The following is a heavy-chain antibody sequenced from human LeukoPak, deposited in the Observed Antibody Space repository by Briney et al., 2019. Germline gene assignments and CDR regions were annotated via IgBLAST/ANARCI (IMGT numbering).Heavy chain of an antibody. CDR1: GGSISSSSYY. J-gene: IGHJ3*02. CDR3: ARQGIAAAGTISFDSFDI. V-gene: IGHV4-39*01. Sequence: SETLSLTCTVSGGSISSSSYYWGWIRQPPGKGLEWIGSIYYSGSTYYNPSLKSRVTISVDTSKNQFSLKLSSVTAADTAVYYCARQGIAAAGTISFDSFDIWGQGTMVTVSS. D-gene: IGHD6-13*01. CDR2: IYYSGST.